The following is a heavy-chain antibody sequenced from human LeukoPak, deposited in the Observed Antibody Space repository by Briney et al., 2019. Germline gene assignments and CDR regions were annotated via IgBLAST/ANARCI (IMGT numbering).Heavy chain of an antibody. D-gene: IGHD6-13*01. CDR2: IIPIFGTA. CDR3: EVLGIAAAGLDY. J-gene: IGHJ4*02. V-gene: IGHV1-69*13. CDR1: GGTFSSYA. Sequence: SVKVSCKASGGTFSSYAISWVRQAPGQGLEWMGGIIPIFGTANYAQKFQGRVTITADESTSTAYMELSSLRSEDTAVYYCEVLGIAAAGLDYWGQGTLVTDSS.